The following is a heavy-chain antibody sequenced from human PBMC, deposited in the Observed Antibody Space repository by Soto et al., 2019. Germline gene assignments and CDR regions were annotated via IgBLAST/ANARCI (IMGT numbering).Heavy chain of an antibody. D-gene: IGHD5-12*01. CDR2: IKQDGSEK. V-gene: IGHV3-7*03. CDR3: ASARGSSRYYYYYGMDV. CDR1: GFTFSSYW. Sequence: EVQLVESGGGLVQPGGSLRLSCAASGFTFSSYWMRWVRQAPGKGLEWVANIKQDGSEKYYVDSVKGLFTISRDNAKNSLYLQMNSLRAEDAAVYYCASARGSSRYYYYYGMDVWGQGTTVTVSS. J-gene: IGHJ6*02.